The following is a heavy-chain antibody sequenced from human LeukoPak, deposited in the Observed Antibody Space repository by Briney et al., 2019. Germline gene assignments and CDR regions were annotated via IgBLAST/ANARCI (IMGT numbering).Heavy chain of an antibody. V-gene: IGHV4-30-2*01. CDR2: IYHSGST. D-gene: IGHD1-26*01. CDR1: GGSISSGGYS. J-gene: IGHJ3*02. Sequence: SQTLSLTCAVSGGSISSGGYSWSWIRQPPGKGLEWIGYIYHSGSTYYNPSLKSRVTISVDRSKNQFSLKLSSVTAADTAVYYCARGRIVGATGAFDIWGQGTMVTVSS. CDR3: ARGRIVGATGAFDI.